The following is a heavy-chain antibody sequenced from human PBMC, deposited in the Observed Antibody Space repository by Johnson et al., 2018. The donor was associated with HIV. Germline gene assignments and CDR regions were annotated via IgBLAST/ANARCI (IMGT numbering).Heavy chain of an antibody. V-gene: IGHV3-15*01. CDR3: ARGRVAAGGMRGGGFDI. CDR1: GFTFSNAW. J-gene: IGHJ3*02. CDR2: IKSKTDGGTT. Sequence: VYLVESGVGLVKPGGSLRLSCAASGFTFSNAWMSGVRQAPGKGLEWVGRIKSKTDGGTTDYAAPVKGRFTISRDNAKNSLYLQIDSLRAEDTAMYYCARGRVAAGGMRGGGFDIWGQGTMVTVSS. D-gene: IGHD6-13*01.